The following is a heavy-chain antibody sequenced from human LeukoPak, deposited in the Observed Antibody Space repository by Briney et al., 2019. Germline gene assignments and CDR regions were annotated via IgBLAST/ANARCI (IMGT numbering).Heavy chain of an antibody. CDR3: ARGHVGATDFDY. CDR2: INPDSGGT. D-gene: IGHD1-26*01. CDR1: GYTFTGYY. J-gene: IGHJ4*02. V-gene: IGHV1-2*02. Sequence: VSVKVSCKASGYTFTGYYIHWVRQAPGQGLEWMGWINPDSGGTNYAQKFQGRVTMTRDTSISTAYMELSRLRSDDTAVYYCARGHVGATDFDYWGQGTLVTVSS.